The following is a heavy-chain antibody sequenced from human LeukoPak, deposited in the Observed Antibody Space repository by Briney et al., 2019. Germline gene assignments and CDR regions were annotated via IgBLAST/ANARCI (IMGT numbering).Heavy chain of an antibody. V-gene: IGHV1-2*04. CDR1: GYTFTGYY. D-gene: IGHD6-13*01. CDR2: INPNSGGT. Sequence: ASVKVSCKASGYTFTGYYMHWVRQAPGQGLERMGWINPNSGGTNYAQKFQGWVTMTRDTSISTAYMELSRLRSDDTAVYYCARGEQLVLTAFDIWGQGTMVTVSS. J-gene: IGHJ3*02. CDR3: ARGEQLVLTAFDI.